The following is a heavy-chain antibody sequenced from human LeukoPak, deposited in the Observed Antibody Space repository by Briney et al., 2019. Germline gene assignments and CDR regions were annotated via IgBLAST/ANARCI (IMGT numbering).Heavy chain of an antibody. CDR1: GGSISSVDYY. D-gene: IGHD3-9*01. Sequence: KSSDTLSLTCTVSGGSISSVDYYWSWIRQPPGKGLEWIGYIYYSGSTYYNPSLKSRVTISVDTSKNQFSLKLSSVTAADTAVYYCARDAYDKKRRSNDGFDIWGQGTKVTVS. V-gene: IGHV4-30-4*02. CDR2: IYYSGST. J-gene: IGHJ3*02. CDR3: ARDAYDKKRRSNDGFDI.